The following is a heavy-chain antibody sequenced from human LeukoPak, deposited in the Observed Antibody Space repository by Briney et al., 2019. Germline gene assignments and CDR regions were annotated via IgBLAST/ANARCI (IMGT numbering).Heavy chain of an antibody. V-gene: IGHV3-21*01. CDR3: ARDTPSHIDD. CDR1: GFTFSSYS. CDR2: ISSSSSYI. Sequence: PGGSLRLSCAASGFTFSSYSMNWVRQAPGKGLEWVSSISSSSSYIYYADSVKGRFTISRDNAKNSLYLKMNSLRAKDTAVYYCARDTPSHIDDWGQGTLVTVSS. J-gene: IGHJ4*02.